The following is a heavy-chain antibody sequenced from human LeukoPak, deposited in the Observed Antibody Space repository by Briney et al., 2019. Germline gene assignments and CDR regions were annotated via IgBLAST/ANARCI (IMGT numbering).Heavy chain of an antibody. V-gene: IGHV3-48*01. CDR1: EFTFSSYG. J-gene: IGHJ4*02. D-gene: IGHD5-12*01. Sequence: GGSLRLSCAASEFTFSSYGMSWVRQAPGRGLEWVSYISTSSSTIYYADSVKGRFTISRDNAKNSLYLQMNSLRAEDTAVYYCARGPSGYHNTGGQGTLVTVSS. CDR2: ISTSSSTI. CDR3: ARGPSGYHNT.